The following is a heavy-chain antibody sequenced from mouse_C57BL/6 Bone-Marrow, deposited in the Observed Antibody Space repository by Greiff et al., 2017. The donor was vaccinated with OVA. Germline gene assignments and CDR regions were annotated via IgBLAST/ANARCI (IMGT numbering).Heavy chain of an antibody. CDR3: ASRFYAMDY. J-gene: IGHJ4*01. CDR1: GFTFSSYA. Sequence: EVKVVESGGGLVKPGGSLKLSCAASGFTFSSYAMSWVRQTPEKRLEWVATISDGGGYTYYPAHVKGRFTISTDTSKNNLYLQKSHLKSEDTAMYDCASRFYAMDYGGQGTAVTVSA. V-gene: IGHV5-4*03. CDR2: ISDGGGYT.